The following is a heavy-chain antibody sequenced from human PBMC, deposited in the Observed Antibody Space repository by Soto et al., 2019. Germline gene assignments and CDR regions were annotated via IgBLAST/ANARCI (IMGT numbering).Heavy chain of an antibody. V-gene: IGHV1-18*01. CDR1: GYTFTSYG. CDR3: ARDLRGSWSDY. D-gene: IGHD6-13*01. Sequence: GASVKVSCKASGYTFTSYGISWVRQAPGQGLEWMGWISAYNGNTNYAQKLQGRVTMTTDKSTSTAYMELSSLRSEDTAVYYCARDLRGSWSDYWGKGTLVTVYS. J-gene: IGHJ4*02. CDR2: ISAYNGNT.